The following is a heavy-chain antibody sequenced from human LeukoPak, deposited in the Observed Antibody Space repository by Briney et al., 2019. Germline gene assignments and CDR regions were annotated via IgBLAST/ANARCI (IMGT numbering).Heavy chain of an antibody. CDR2: IYYSGST. D-gene: IGHD3-10*01. CDR3: ARGGYYGSGNDFRFDP. Sequence: SETLSLTCTVSGGSISSYCWSWIRQPPGKGLEWIGYIYYSGSTNYNPSLKSRVTISVDTSKNQFSLKLSSVTAADTAIYYCARGGYYGSGNDFRFDPWGQGTLVTVSS. V-gene: IGHV4-59*01. CDR1: GGSISSYC. J-gene: IGHJ5*02.